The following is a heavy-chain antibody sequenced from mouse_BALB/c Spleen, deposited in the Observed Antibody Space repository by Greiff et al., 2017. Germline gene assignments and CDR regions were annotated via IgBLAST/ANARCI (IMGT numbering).Heavy chain of an antibody. CDR2: IYPGDGDT. Sequence: QVQLQQSGPELVKPGASVKISCKASGYAFTSYWMNWVKQRPGQGLEWIGLIYPGDGDTNYNGKFKGKATLTADKSSSTAYMQLSSLTYVDSAVYVCARGVRRDYWGQGTTLTVSS. D-gene: IGHD2-14*01. V-gene: IGHV1-80*01. CDR1: GYAFTSYW. CDR3: ARGVRRDY. J-gene: IGHJ2*01.